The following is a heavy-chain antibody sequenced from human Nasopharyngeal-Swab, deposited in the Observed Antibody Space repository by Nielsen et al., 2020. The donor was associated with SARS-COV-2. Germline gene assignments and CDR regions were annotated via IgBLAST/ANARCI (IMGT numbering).Heavy chain of an antibody. V-gene: IGHV3-23*01. J-gene: IGHJ3*01. CDR2: LCAGGGST. CDR1: GVTFSSYA. CDR3: ANYYYASGSYPNDAFDV. Sequence: GGSLRLSCTASGVTFSSYAMTWVRKAPGQGLEWVSSLCAGGGSTYYADSVKSRFTVSRDNSQNTLYLQMNSLGAEDTAVYYCANYYYASGSYPNDAFDVWGQGTMVTVSS. D-gene: IGHD3-10*01.